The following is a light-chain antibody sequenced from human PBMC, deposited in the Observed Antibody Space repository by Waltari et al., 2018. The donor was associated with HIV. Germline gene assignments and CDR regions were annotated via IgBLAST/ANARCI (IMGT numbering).Light chain of an antibody. V-gene: IGLV1-40*01. CDR2: ANT. CDR1: SSNIWPGPD. Sequence: QSPLTQPPSASGAPGQGVPISCTGTSSNIWPGPDVHRYQQLPGTAPKLLIYANTNRPSGVPDRFSGSKSGTSASLAITGLQAEDEADYYCQSYDSRLSGSVFGGGTKLTVL. CDR3: QSYDSRLSGSV. J-gene: IGLJ3*02.